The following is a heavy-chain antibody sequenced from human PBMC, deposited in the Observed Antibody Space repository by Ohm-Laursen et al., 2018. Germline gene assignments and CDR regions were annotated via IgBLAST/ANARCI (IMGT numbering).Heavy chain of an antibody. V-gene: IGHV3-21*04. CDR2: ISSSSSYI. CDR3: ARKGVTIFGVVQP. CDR1: GFTFSSYS. Sequence: SLRLSCSASGFTFSSYSMNWVRQAPGKGLEWVSSISSSSSYIYYADSVKGRFTISRDNSKNTLYLQMNSLRAEDTAVYYCARKGVTIFGVVQPWGQGTLVTVAS. D-gene: IGHD3-3*01. J-gene: IGHJ4*02.